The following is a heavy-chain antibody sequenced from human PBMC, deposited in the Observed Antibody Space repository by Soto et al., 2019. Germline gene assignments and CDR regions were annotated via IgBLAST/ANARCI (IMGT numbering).Heavy chain of an antibody. CDR3: ARAPYDYCSGGSCYFDY. D-gene: IGHD2-15*01. V-gene: IGHV1-8*01. J-gene: IGHJ4*02. CDR1: GYTFTSCD. Sequence: ASVKVSCKASGYTFTSCDINWVRQATGQGLEWMGWMNPNSGNTGYAQKFQGRVTMTRNTSISTAYMELSSLRSEDTAVYYCARAPYDYCSGGSCYFDYWGQGTLVTVSS. CDR2: MNPNSGNT.